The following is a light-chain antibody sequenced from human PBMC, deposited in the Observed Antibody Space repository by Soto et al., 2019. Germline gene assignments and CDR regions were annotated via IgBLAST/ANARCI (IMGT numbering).Light chain of an antibody. J-gene: IGKJ4*01. V-gene: IGKV3-20*01. CDR3: QQYGSSPLT. CDR2: DAS. CDR1: QSISGRY. Sequence: PGERASLSCRASQSISGRYLAWYQQKPGQAPRLLIYDASSRATGIPDRSSGRGSGTEFILTISRLEPEDFAVYYCQQYGSSPLTFGGGTKVEIK.